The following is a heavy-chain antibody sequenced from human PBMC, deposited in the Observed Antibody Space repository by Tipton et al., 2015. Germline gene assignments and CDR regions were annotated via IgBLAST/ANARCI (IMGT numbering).Heavy chain of an antibody. CDR1: GFTFDEYT. J-gene: IGHJ6*02. CDR2: ITWDATGA. D-gene: IGHD6-19*01. CDR3: AKDISGWPKSYQYGMDV. Sequence: QLVQSGGVVVQPGGSLRLSCAASGFTFDEYTMHWVRQVPGKGLEWVSFITWDATGASYADSVKGRFTVSRDNSKNSLYLQMKSLRTEDTALYYCAKDISGWPKSYQYGMDVWGQGTTVTVSS. V-gene: IGHV3-43*01.